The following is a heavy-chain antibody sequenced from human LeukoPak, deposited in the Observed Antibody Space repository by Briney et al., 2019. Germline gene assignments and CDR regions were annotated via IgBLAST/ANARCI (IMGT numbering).Heavy chain of an antibody. CDR2: ISYDGSNK. CDR1: GFIFSSYA. J-gene: IGHJ6*03. CDR3: ARALSTSDYYYMDV. Sequence: GGSLRLSCAASGFIFSSYAMHWVRQAPGKGLEWVAVISYDGSNKYYADSVEGRFTISRDHSKHTLYLQMNSLRAEDTAVYYCARALSTSDYYYMDVWGKGTTVTVSS. D-gene: IGHD2-2*01. V-gene: IGHV3-30*01.